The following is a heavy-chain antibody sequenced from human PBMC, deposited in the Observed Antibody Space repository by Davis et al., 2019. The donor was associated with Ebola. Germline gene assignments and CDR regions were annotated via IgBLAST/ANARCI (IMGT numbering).Heavy chain of an antibody. CDR3: ARDSRVEGKSGYYYHWYCDV. V-gene: IGHV3-64*01. J-gene: IGHJ2*01. D-gene: IGHD3-22*01. CDR2: ISNNGGST. CDR1: GFIFSNYA. Sequence: PGGSLRLSCAASGFIFSNYAMYWVRQAPGKGLEYVSTISNNGGSTYYTNSVKGRFTISRDNSKNTLYLQMGSLRPEDMAVYYCARDSRVEGKSGYYYHWYCDVWGRGTLVTVSS.